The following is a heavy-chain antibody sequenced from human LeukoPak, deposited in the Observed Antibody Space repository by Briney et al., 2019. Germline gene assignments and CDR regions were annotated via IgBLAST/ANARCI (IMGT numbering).Heavy chain of an antibody. V-gene: IGHV3-20*04. Sequence: GGSLRLSCAASGFTFDDYGMSWVRQAPGKGLEWVSGINWNSGSTGYADSVKGRFTISRDNAKNSLYLQMNSLRAEDTALYYCARSTTVTTGPHAFDIWGQGTMVTVSS. D-gene: IGHD4-17*01. CDR3: ARSTTVTTGPHAFDI. CDR2: INWNSGST. J-gene: IGHJ3*02. CDR1: GFTFDDYG.